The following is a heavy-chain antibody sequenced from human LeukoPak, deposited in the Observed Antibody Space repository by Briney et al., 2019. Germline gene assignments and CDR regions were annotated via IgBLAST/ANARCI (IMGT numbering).Heavy chain of an antibody. CDR2: ISWNSGSI. D-gene: IGHD3-10*01. Sequence: QSGGSLRLSCAASGFTFDDYAMHWVRQAPGKGLEWVSGISWNSGSIDYADSVKGRFTISRDNAKNSLYLQMNSLRAEDMALYYCAKGSGGYFYYYMDVWGKGTTVTVSS. CDR1: GFTFDDYA. V-gene: IGHV3-9*03. J-gene: IGHJ6*03. CDR3: AKGSGGYFYYYMDV.